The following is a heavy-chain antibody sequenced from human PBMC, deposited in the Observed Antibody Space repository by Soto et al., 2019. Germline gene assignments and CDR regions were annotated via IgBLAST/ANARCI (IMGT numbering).Heavy chain of an antibody. Sequence: LGGSLRLSCAVSGFTFSTDAMNWVRQAPGKGLEWVSAISGGGGSTYYADSVKGRLTISRDNSKNTLYLQMNSLRAEDTAVYYCAKHSGIYDAGLDYWGQGTLVTVSS. J-gene: IGHJ4*02. V-gene: IGHV3-23*01. CDR1: GFTFSTDA. D-gene: IGHD1-26*01. CDR3: AKHSGIYDAGLDY. CDR2: ISGGGGST.